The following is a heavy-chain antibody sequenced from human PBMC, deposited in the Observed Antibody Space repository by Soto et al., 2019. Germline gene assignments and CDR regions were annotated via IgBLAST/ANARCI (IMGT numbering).Heavy chain of an antibody. CDR1: GGSFSGYY. Sequence: PSETLSLTCAVYGGSFSGYYWSWIRQPPGKGLEWIGEINHSGSTNYNPSLKSRVTISVDTSKNQFSLKLSSVTAADTAVYYCARDKDSSSWYGAFDIWGQGTMVTVSS. J-gene: IGHJ3*02. CDR3: ARDKDSSSWYGAFDI. CDR2: INHSGST. D-gene: IGHD6-13*01. V-gene: IGHV4-34*01.